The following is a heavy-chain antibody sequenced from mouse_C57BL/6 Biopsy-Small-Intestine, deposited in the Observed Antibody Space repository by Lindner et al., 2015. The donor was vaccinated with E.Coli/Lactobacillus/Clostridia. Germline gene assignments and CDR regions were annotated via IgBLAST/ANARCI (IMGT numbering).Heavy chain of an antibody. CDR3: ARGDDYLFTN. CDR1: GFNIKDYF. Sequence: VQLQESGAELVKPGASVRLSCTASGFNIKDYFMHWVKQRPEQDLEWIGRIDPEDGETKYAPKFQGKATIKTDTSSNTAYLQLSSLTFEDTAVYYCARGDDYLFTNWGQGTLVTVSA. J-gene: IGHJ3*01. V-gene: IGHV14-2*01. D-gene: IGHD2-4*01. CDR2: IDPEDGET.